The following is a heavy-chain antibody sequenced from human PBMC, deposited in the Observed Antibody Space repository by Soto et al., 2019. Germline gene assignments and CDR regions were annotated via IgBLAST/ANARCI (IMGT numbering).Heavy chain of an antibody. CDR3: AATAGDIVVVPADTFDY. D-gene: IGHD2-2*01. V-gene: IGHV3-11*01. J-gene: IGHJ4*02. CDR2: ISSSGSTI. CDR1: GFTFSDYY. Sequence: PGGSLRLSCAASGFTFSDYYMSWIRQAPGKGLEWVSYISSSGSTIYYADSVKGRFTISRDNAKNSLYLQMNSLRAEDTAVYYYAATAGDIVVVPADTFDYWGQGTLVTVSS.